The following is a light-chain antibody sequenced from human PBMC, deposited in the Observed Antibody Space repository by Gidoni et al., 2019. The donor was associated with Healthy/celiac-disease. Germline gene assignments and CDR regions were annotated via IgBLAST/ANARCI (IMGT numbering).Light chain of an antibody. J-gene: IGKJ4*01. Sequence: IVFTQSPGTLSLSPGERATLSCRASQSVSSSYLAWYQQKPGQAPMLLIYGASSRATGIPDRFSGSGSATDFTLTISRLEPEDFAVYYCQQYGSLLTFGGGTKVEIK. CDR1: QSVSSSY. V-gene: IGKV3-20*01. CDR3: QQYGSLLT. CDR2: GAS.